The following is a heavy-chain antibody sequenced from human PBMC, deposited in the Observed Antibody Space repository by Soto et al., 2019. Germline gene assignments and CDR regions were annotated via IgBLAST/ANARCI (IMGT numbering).Heavy chain of an antibody. V-gene: IGHV3-23*01. Sequence: PGGSLRLSCAASGFTFSSYAMSWVRQAPGKGLEWVSVISGSGGSTYYADSVKGRFTISRDNSKNTLYLQMNSLRAEDTALYYCATGGSCYFVYWGQGTLVTVSS. CDR3: ATGGSCYFVY. CDR1: GFTFSSYA. CDR2: ISGSGGST. D-gene: IGHD2-15*01. J-gene: IGHJ4*02.